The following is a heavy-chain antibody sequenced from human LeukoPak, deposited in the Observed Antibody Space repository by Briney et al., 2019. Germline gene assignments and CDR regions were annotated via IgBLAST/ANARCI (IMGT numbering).Heavy chain of an antibody. CDR2: INHSGST. D-gene: IGHD1-26*01. CDR3: ASTPEWEPRGGALGD. J-gene: IGHJ4*02. CDR1: GASVSGSPYY. Sequence: SETLSLTCTVSGASVSGSPYYWGWIRQPPGKGLEWIGEINHSGSTNYNPSLKSRVTISVDTSKNQFSLKLSSVTAADTTVYYCASTPEWEPRGGALGDWGQGTLVTVSS. V-gene: IGHV4-39*07.